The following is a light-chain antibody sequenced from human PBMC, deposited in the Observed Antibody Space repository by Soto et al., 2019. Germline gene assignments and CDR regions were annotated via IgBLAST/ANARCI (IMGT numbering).Light chain of an antibody. J-gene: IGLJ2*01. CDR2: LNSDGSH. Sequence: QPVLTQSPSASASLGDSVKLTCTLSSGHSSYTIAWHQQQPEKGPRYLMKLNSDGSHYKGDGIPDRFSGSSSGAERYLTSSSLQSEDEADYYCQTWGTGTVVFGGGTQLTVL. V-gene: IGLV4-69*01. CDR3: QTWGTGTVV. CDR1: SGHSSYT.